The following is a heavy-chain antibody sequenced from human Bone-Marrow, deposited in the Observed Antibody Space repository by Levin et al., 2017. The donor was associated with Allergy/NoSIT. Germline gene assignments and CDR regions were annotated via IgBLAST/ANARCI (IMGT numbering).Heavy chain of an antibody. V-gene: IGHV3-21*01. Sequence: PGGSLRLSCAASGFTFSAFTMDWVRQAPGKGLEWVSSISSGGKYITYANSVKGRFTISRDNAKNSLFLQMNSLRVEDTALYYCARDLDSLQYYYDTTESGNNAFDLWGQGTMVTVSS. CDR3: ARDLDSLQYYYDTTESGNNAFDL. CDR1: GFTFSAFT. J-gene: IGHJ3*01. CDR2: ISSGGKYI. D-gene: IGHD3-22*01.